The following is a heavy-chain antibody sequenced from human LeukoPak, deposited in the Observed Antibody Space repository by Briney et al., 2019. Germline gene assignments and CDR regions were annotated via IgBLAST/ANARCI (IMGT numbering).Heavy chain of an antibody. V-gene: IGHV4-34*01. J-gene: IGHJ4*02. CDR3: ASHYGSGYYVDY. CDR1: GGSFSGYF. Sequence: KTSETLSLTCAVYGGSFSGYFWSWIRQPPGKGLEWIGEISHTGSTNCNPSLKSRVTISVDTSRNQISLKLSSVTAADTAVYYCASHYGSGYYVDYWGQGTLATVSS. CDR2: ISHTGST. D-gene: IGHD3-22*01.